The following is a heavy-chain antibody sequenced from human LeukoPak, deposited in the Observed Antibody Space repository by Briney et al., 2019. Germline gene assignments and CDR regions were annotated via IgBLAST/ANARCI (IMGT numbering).Heavy chain of an antibody. V-gene: IGHV4-59*08. Sequence: SETLSLTCTVSGGSISSYYWSWIRQPPGKGLEWIGYIYYSGSTNYNPSLKSRVTISVDTSMDQFSLKLSSVTAADTAVYYCARQGGDRLWFGELRYYGMDVWGQGTLATVSS. CDR2: IYYSGST. CDR1: GGSISSYY. CDR3: ARQGGDRLWFGELRYYGMDV. D-gene: IGHD3-10*01. J-gene: IGHJ6*02.